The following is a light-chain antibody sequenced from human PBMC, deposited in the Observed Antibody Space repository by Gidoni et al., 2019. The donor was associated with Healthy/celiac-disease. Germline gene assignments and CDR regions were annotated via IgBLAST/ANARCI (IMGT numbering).Light chain of an antibody. CDR1: QGISSY. J-gene: IGKJ3*01. V-gene: IGKV1-8*01. CDR3: QQYYSYPRVT. Sequence: AIRMTQSPASLSASTGDRVTITCRASQGISSYLAWYQQKPGKAPKLLIYAASTLQTGVPSRFSGSGSGTDFTLTISCLQSEDFATYYCQQYYSYPRVTFGPGTQVDIK. CDR2: AAS.